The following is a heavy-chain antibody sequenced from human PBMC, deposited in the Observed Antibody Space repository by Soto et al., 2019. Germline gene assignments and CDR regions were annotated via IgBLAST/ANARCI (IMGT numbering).Heavy chain of an antibody. V-gene: IGHV4-31*03. J-gene: IGHJ3*02. Sequence: SETLSLTCTVSGGSFSSGGYYWSWIRQHPGKALEWIAYMFYSGTTYYNPSLKSRVTLSMDTSKNQFSLKLRSLTAADTAVYYCARATIFGVVYDVFDIWGQGTLVTVSS. CDR1: GGSFSSGGYY. CDR2: MFYSGTT. D-gene: IGHD3-3*01. CDR3: ARATIFGVVYDVFDI.